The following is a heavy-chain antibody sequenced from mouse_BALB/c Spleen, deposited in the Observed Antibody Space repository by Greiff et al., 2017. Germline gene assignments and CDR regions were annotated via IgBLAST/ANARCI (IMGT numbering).Heavy chain of an antibody. CDR3: ARKGYGYVGFAY. CDR1: GFSLTSYG. Sequence: VKLQESGPGLVQPSQSLSITCTVSGFSLTSYGVHWVRQSPGKGLEWLGVIWSGGSTDYNAAFISRLSISKDNSKSQVFFKMNSLQADDTAIYYCARKGYGYVGFAYWGQGTLVTVSA. D-gene: IGHD1-2*01. J-gene: IGHJ3*01. CDR2: IWSGGST. V-gene: IGHV2-4-1*01.